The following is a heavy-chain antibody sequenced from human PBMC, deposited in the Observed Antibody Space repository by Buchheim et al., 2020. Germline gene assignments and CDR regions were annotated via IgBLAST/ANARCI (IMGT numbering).Heavy chain of an antibody. V-gene: IGHV3-48*03. Sequence: EVQLVESGGGLVQPGGSLRLSCAASGFTFSSYEMNWVRQAPTKGLEWVSYISSSGSTIYYADSVKGRFTISRDNAKNSLYLQMNGVSAEETDVYCCASTNSLDVWGQGTT. CDR1: GFTFSSYE. J-gene: IGHJ6*02. CDR3: ASTNSLDV. D-gene: IGHD2-8*01. CDR2: ISSSGSTI.